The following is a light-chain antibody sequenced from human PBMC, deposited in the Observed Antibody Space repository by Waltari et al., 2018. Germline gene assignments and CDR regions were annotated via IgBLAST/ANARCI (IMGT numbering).Light chain of an antibody. Sequence: QSVLTPPPSVSGAPGQRVTISRTGTSPNPGAGFAVPWYKQIPGTAPTPLIYGDTKRPSGVPDRFSGSKSDTSASLAITGLQADDEADYYCQSYDITVTGVIFGGGTKLTVL. J-gene: IGLJ2*01. CDR1: SPNPGAGFA. CDR3: QSYDITVTGVI. V-gene: IGLV1-40*01. CDR2: GDT.